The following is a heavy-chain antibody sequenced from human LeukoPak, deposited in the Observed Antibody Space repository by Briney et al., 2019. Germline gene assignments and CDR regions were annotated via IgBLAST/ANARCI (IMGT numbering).Heavy chain of an antibody. CDR1: GYTFTGYY. CDR3: ARDATIFGVVLTPKYNWFDP. J-gene: IGHJ5*02. CDR2: INPNSGGT. D-gene: IGHD3-3*01. V-gene: IGHV1-2*02. Sequence: WASVKVSCKASGYTFTGYYMHWVRQAPGQGLELMEWINPNSGGTNYAQKFQGRVTMTRDTSISTAYMELSRLRSDDTAVYYCARDATIFGVVLTPKYNWFDPWGQGTLVTVSS.